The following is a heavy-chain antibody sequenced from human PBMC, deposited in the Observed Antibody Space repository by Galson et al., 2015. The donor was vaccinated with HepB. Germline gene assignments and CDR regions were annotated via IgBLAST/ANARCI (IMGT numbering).Heavy chain of an antibody. J-gene: IGHJ4*02. CDR1: GGTFNNYA. CDR3: ARPIYGEPNLQFFFY. Sequence: SVKVSCKASGGTFNNYAINWVRQAPGQGLEWMGGIIPLFRTANYAQKFQNRVTITADESTTTAYMELRSLRAEDTTVYYCARPIYGEPNLQFFFYWGQGTPVIV. V-gene: IGHV1-69*13. CDR2: IIPLFRTA. D-gene: IGHD3-3*01.